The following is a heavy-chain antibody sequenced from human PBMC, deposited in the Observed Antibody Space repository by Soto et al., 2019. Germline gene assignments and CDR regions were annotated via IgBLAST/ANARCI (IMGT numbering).Heavy chain of an antibody. V-gene: IGHV1-2*02. CDR3: GRGRSGQIVVFY. CDR1: VYTLTGHY. J-gene: IGHJ4*02. Sequence: SVKVSCKTSVYTLTGHYIHWVRQAPQQGPEWMGEIGPESGATRYAQKFRGRVTMTMDTSITTVYMELKNLSPDDTAVYYFGRGRSGQIVVFYWGQGTTVTVSS. D-gene: IGHD1-26*01. CDR2: IGPESGAT.